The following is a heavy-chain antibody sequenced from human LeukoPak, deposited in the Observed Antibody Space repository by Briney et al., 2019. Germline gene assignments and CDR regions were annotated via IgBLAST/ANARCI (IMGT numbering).Heavy chain of an antibody. Sequence: SETLSLTCTVSGGSISSSSYYWRWIRQPPGKGLDSIGSIYYSGSNYYNPSLKSRVTISVNTSKNQFSLKLSPVTAADTALYYSAAQYSSGWNDFDYWGQGTLVTVSS. CDR2: IYYSGSN. V-gene: IGHV4-39*01. CDR3: AAQYSSGWNDFDY. D-gene: IGHD6-19*01. J-gene: IGHJ4*02. CDR1: GGSISSSSYY.